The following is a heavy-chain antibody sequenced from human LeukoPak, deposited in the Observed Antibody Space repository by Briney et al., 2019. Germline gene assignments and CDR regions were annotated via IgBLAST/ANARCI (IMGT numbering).Heavy chain of an antibody. CDR3: ARGLERQQLVRIIFDY. Sequence: SETLSLTCAVYGGSFSGYYWSWIRQPPGKGLEWIGEINHSGSTNYNPSLKSRVTISVDTSKNQFPLKLSSVTAADTAVYYCARGLERQQLVRIIFDYWGQGTLVTVSS. J-gene: IGHJ4*02. CDR1: GGSFSGYY. V-gene: IGHV4-34*01. D-gene: IGHD6-13*01. CDR2: INHSGST.